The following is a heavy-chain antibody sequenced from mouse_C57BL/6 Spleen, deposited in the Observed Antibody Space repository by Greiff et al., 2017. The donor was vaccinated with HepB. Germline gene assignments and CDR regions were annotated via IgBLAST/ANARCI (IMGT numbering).Heavy chain of an antibody. D-gene: IGHD1-1*01. CDR3: ARDVTGVDYYAMDY. CDR1: GYTFTSYW. CDR2: IDPSDSYT. Sequence: QVQLQQPGAELVMPGASVKLSCKASGYTFTSYWMHWVKQRPGQGLEWIGEIDPSDSYTNYNQKFKGKSTLTVDKSSSTAYMQLSSLTSEDSAVYYCARDVTGVDYYAMDYWGQGTSLTVSS. V-gene: IGHV1-69*01. J-gene: IGHJ4*01.